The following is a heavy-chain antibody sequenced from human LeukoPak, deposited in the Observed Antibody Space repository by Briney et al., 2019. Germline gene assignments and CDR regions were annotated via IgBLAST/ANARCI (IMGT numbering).Heavy chain of an antibody. CDR3: ARVAYGDYVPGYFDY. J-gene: IGHJ4*02. Sequence: SETLSLTCAVYGGSFSGYYWSWIRQPPGKGLEWIGEINHSGSTNYNPSLKSRVTISVDTSKNQFSLKLSSVTAADTAVYYCARVAYGDYVPGYFDYWGQGTLVTVSS. CDR2: INHSGST. CDR1: GGSFSGYY. V-gene: IGHV4-34*01. D-gene: IGHD4-17*01.